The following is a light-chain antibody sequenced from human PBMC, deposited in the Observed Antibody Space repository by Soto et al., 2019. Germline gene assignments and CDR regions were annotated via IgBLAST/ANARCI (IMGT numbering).Light chain of an antibody. V-gene: IGKV1-5*03. CDR2: KAS. CDR1: QSISSW. Sequence: DIQMTQSPSTLSASVGDRVTITCRASQSISSWLAWYQQKPGKAPKLLIYKASSLESGVPSRFSGSGSGTEFILTISSLLPDDFATYYCQQYNTLWTFGQGTTVEIK. CDR3: QQYNTLWT. J-gene: IGKJ1*01.